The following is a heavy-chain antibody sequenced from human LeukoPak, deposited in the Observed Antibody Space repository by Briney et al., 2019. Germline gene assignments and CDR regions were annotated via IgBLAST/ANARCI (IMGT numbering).Heavy chain of an antibody. CDR1: GGSISSNNW. CDR3: ARTRRDARWSGSYYWFDP. CDR2: IYHSGSP. J-gene: IGHJ5*02. V-gene: IGHV4-4*02. Sequence: SGTLFLTCAVSGGSISSNNWWGWVRQPPGKGLEWIGEIYHSGSPNYNPSLKSRVTISVDKSRNHFSLNLSSVTAADTAVYYCARTRRDARWSGSYYWFDPWGQGTLVTVSS. D-gene: IGHD1-26*01.